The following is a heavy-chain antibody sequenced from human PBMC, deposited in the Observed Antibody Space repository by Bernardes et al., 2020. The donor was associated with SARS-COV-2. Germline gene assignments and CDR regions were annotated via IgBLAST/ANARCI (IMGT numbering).Heavy chain of an antibody. J-gene: IGHJ6*02. CDR3: ARDWGYGSGNDQYYYYGMDV. V-gene: IGHV3-66*02. D-gene: IGHD3-10*01. CDR1: GFTVSSNY. CDR2: IYSGGST. Sequence: GGSLRLSCAASGFTVSSNYMSWVRQAPGKGLEWVSVIYSGGSTYYADSVKGRFTISRDNSKNTLYLQMNSLRAEDTAVYYCARDWGYGSGNDQYYYYGMDVWGQGTTVTVSS.